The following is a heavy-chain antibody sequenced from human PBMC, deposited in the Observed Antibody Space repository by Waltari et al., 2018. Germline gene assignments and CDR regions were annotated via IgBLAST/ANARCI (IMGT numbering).Heavy chain of an antibody. CDR3: ARHLYSIDYLELAK. Sequence: EVQLVESGGGLVPPGGSLRLSCAASGFRFSDYFMHWVRQVPGKGLEWVSRINIEGTYTDYAYSVKGRFTISRDNSKNTVFLHLNSLRAEDTPIYYCARHLYSIDYLELAKWGQGTLVTVSS. V-gene: IGHV3-74*01. J-gene: IGHJ4*02. D-gene: IGHD3-22*01. CDR2: INIEGTYT. CDR1: GFRFSDYF.